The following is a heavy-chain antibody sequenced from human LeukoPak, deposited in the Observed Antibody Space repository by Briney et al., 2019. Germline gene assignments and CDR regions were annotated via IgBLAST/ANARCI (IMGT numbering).Heavy chain of an antibody. CDR3: VWDDDAFDI. CDR1: GESFSGYF. V-gene: IGHV4-34*01. D-gene: IGHD1-26*01. J-gene: IGHJ3*02. Sequence: SETLSLTCAVYGESFSGYFWTWIRQPPGKGLEWIGEINHSGIINYNPFLKSRVTISVDTSKNQFSLKVTSLTAADTAVYYCVWDDDAFDIWGQGTMVTVSS. CDR2: INHSGII.